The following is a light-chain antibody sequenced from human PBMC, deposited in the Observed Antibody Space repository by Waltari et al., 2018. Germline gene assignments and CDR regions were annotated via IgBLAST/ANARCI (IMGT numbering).Light chain of an antibody. Sequence: QSGLAQPPSVSGAPGPTVTISCTGTRTNIGAGYDVPWYQLLPGRAPKVLIHGNTNRPSGVPDRFSGSKSDTSASLAITGLQAEDEADYYCQSYDSSLRVVFGGGTKLTVL. CDR1: RTNIGAGYD. V-gene: IGLV1-40*01. CDR3: QSYDSSLRVV. CDR2: GNT. J-gene: IGLJ2*01.